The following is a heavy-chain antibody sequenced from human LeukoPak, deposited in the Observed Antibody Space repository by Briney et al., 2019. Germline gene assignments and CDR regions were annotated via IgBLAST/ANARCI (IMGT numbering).Heavy chain of an antibody. V-gene: IGHV1-8*01. J-gene: IGHJ4*02. CDR2: MNPNSGNT. D-gene: IGHD3-10*01. CDR1: GYTFTSYD. Sequence: ASVKVSCKASGYTFTSYDINWVRQATGQGLEWMGWMNPNSGNTGYAQKFQGRVTMTRNTSISTAYMELSSLRSEDTAVYYCARVYYASGTRPPRVLSYWGQGTLVTVSS. CDR3: ARVYYASGTRPPRVLSY.